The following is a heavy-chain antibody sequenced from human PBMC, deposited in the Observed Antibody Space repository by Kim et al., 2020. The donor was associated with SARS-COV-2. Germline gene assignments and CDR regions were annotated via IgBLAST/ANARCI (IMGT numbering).Heavy chain of an antibody. Sequence: SVKVSCKASGFTFTTPAVHWVRQARGQRPEWMGWIVVGSGNTNYAQNFKDRVTITRDMSTSTAYMELSSLRSEDTAIYYCAGGTSRPLDYSGQGTLVT. D-gene: IGHD1-7*01. V-gene: IGHV1-58*01. CDR3: AGGTSRPLDY. CDR1: GFTFTTPA. CDR2: IVVGSGNT. J-gene: IGHJ4*02.